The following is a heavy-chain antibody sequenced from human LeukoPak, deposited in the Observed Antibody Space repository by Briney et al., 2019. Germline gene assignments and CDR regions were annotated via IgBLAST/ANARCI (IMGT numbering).Heavy chain of an antibody. CDR3: AKLVGATTSHRDY. CDR1: GFTFSIYG. Sequence: GGSLRLSCAASGFTFSIYGMHWVRQAPGKGLEWVAVISYDGSNKYYADSVKGRFTISRDNSKNTLYLQMNSLRAEDTAVYYCAKLVGATTSHRDYWGQGTLVTVSS. CDR2: ISYDGSNK. V-gene: IGHV3-30*18. J-gene: IGHJ4*02. D-gene: IGHD1-26*01.